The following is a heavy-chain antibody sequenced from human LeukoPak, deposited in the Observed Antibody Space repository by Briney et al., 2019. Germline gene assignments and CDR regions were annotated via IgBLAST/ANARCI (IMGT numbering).Heavy chain of an antibody. J-gene: IGHJ4*02. D-gene: IGHD6-6*01. Sequence: PGGSLRLSCAASGFTFSSYEMNWVRQAPGKGLEWASYISSSGSTIYYADSVKGRFTVSRDNAKNSLYLQMNSLRAEDTAVYYCAGGESEYSSSGDFAYWGQGTLVTVSS. V-gene: IGHV3-48*03. CDR3: AGGESEYSSSGDFAY. CDR1: GFTFSSYE. CDR2: ISSSGSTI.